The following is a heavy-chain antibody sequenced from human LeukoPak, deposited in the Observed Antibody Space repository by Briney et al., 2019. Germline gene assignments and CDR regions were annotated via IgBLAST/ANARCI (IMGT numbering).Heavy chain of an antibody. CDR1: GGSISSYY. J-gene: IGHJ3*02. D-gene: IGHD3-10*01. V-gene: IGHV4-59*01. Sequence: SETLSLTCTVSGGSISSYYWSWIRQPPGKGLEWIGYIYYSGSTNYNPSLKSRVTISVDTSKNQFSLKLSSVTAADTAVYYCARDRGFESYAFDIWGQGPMVTVSS. CDR2: IYYSGST. CDR3: ARDRGFESYAFDI.